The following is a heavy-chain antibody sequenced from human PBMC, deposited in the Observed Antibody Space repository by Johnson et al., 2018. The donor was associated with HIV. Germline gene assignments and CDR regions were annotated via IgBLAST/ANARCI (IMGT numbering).Heavy chain of an antibody. D-gene: IGHD3-22*01. Sequence: QVQLVESGGGLVQPGGSLRLSCAASGFTFSRYYMSWIRQAPGKGLEWVSYISSSATTIHYADSVKGRITISRDNAKNSLYLQMNSLRVEDTALYYCAKRDDYDRSGTRGAFDIWGQGTMVTVSS. CDR2: ISSSATTI. J-gene: IGHJ3*02. CDR3: AKRDDYDRSGTRGAFDI. CDR1: GFTFSRYY. V-gene: IGHV3-11*01.